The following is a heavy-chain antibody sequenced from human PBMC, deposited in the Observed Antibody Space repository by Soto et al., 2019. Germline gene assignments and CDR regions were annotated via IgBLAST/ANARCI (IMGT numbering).Heavy chain of an antibody. V-gene: IGHV3-23*01. CDR2: ISGSGGST. D-gene: IGHD2-8*02. Sequence: EVRLLESGGGLVQPGGSLRLSCAASGFTFSSYAMSWVRQAPGKGLEWVSAISGSGGSTYYADSVKGRFTISRDNSKNTLYLQMNSLRAEDTAVYYCAKDTGSEKAPFDYWGQGTLVTVSS. CDR1: GFTFSSYA. J-gene: IGHJ4*02. CDR3: AKDTGSEKAPFDY.